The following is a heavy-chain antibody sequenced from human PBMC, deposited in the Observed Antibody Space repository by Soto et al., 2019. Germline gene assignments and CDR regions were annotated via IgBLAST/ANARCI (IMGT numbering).Heavy chain of an antibody. CDR2: IKSKTDGGTT. Sequence: EVPLVESGGGLVKPGGSLRLSCAASGFTFSNAWMSWVRQAPGKGLEWVGRIKSKTDGGTTDYAAPVKGRFTISRDDSKNTLYLQMNSLKTEDTAVYYCTTGPYSSSWYVMSYWGQGTLVTVSS. V-gene: IGHV3-15*01. CDR1: GFTFSNAW. J-gene: IGHJ4*02. D-gene: IGHD6-13*01. CDR3: TTGPYSSSWYVMSY.